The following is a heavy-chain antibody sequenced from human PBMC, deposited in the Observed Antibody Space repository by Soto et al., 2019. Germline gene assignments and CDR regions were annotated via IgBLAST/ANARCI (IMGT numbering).Heavy chain of an antibody. CDR3: ATRTERGYSGYNY. D-gene: IGHD5-12*01. V-gene: IGHV4-59*08. CDR1: GGSISSYY. Sequence: QVQLQESGPGLVKPSETLSLTCTVSGGSISSYYWSWIRQPPGKGLEWIGYIYYSGSTNYNPSLRSLDTISVDTYKNQFSLKLSSVTAADTAVYYCATRTERGYSGYNYWGQGTLVTVSS. CDR2: IYYSGST. J-gene: IGHJ4*02.